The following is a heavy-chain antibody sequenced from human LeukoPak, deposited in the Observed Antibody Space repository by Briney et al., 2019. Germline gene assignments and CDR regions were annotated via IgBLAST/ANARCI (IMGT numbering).Heavy chain of an antibody. CDR2: ICAYNGNT. Sequence: ASVKVSCKASGYTFTSYGISWVRQAPGQGLEWMGWICAYNGNTNYAQKLQGRVTMTTDTSTSTAYMELRSLRSDDTAVYYCTRDGSGWYFHYYYGMDVWGQGTTVTVSS. V-gene: IGHV1-18*01. D-gene: IGHD6-19*01. CDR1: GYTFTSYG. J-gene: IGHJ6*02. CDR3: TRDGSGWYFHYYYGMDV.